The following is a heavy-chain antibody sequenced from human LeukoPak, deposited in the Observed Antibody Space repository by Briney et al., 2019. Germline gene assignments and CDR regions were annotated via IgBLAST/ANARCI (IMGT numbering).Heavy chain of an antibody. D-gene: IGHD3-3*01. J-gene: IGHJ6*03. CDR1: GYTFPSFG. Sequence: GASVKVSCKASGYTFPSFGISWVRQAPGQGLEWMGWISAYNGNTNYAQQLQGRVTMTTDTSTNTAYMELRSLRSDDTAVYYCARDVSDFRSFSKYYYMDVWGKGTTVTVSS. CDR2: ISAYNGNT. V-gene: IGHV1-18*01. CDR3: ARDVSDFRSFSKYYYMDV.